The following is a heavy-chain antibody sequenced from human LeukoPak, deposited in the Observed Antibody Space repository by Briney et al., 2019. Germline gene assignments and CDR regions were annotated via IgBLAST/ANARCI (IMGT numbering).Heavy chain of an antibody. V-gene: IGHV1-18*01. D-gene: IGHD6-6*01. CDR2: ISAYNSNT. J-gene: IGHJ5*02. CDR1: GYTFTSYG. Sequence: ASVKVSCKASGYTFTSYGISWVRQAPGQGLEWMGWISAYNSNTNYAQKLQGRVTMTTDTSTSTAYMELRSLRSDDTAVYYCTRGNIATRRGDNWFDPWGQGTLVTVSS. CDR3: TRGNIATRRGDNWFDP.